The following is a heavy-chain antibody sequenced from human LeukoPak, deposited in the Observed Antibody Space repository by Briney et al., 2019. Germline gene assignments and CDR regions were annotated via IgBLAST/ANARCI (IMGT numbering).Heavy chain of an antibody. CDR1: GGSFSGYY. CDR3: ARRSVVAAKTTSWFDP. Sequence: SETLSLTCAVYGGSFSGYYWSWIRQPPGKGLEWIGEINHSGSTNYNPSLKSRVTISVDTSKNQFSLKLSSVTAADTAVYYCARRSVVAAKTTSWFDPWGQGTLVTVSS. J-gene: IGHJ5*02. CDR2: INHSGST. V-gene: IGHV4-34*01. D-gene: IGHD2-15*01.